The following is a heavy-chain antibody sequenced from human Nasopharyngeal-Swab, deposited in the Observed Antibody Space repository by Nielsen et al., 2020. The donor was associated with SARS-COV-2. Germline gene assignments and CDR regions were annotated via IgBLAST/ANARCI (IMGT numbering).Heavy chain of an antibody. D-gene: IGHD3-10*01. CDR2: IWYDGSNK. Sequence: GESLKISRAASGFTFSSYGMHWVRQAPGKGLEWVAVIWYDGSNKYYADSVKGRSTISRDNSKNTLYLQMNSLRAEDTAVYYCVRGLWFGELLGSGYWGQGTLVTVSS. J-gene: IGHJ4*02. CDR3: VRGLWFGELLGSGY. V-gene: IGHV3-33*01. CDR1: GFTFSSYG.